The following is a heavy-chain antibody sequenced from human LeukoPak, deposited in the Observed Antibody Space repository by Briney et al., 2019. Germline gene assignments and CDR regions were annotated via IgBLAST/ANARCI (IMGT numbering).Heavy chain of an antibody. CDR2: IKQDGSEK. J-gene: IGHJ3*02. CDR3: AREVVVIKPFNAFDI. CDR1: GFTFSSYS. V-gene: IGHV3-7*01. Sequence: GGSLRLSCAASGFTFSSYSMNWVRQAPGKGLEWVANIKQDGSEKYYVDYVKGRFTISRDNAKNSLYLQMNSLRAEDTAVYYCAREVVVIKPFNAFDIWGQGTMVTVS. D-gene: IGHD3-22*01.